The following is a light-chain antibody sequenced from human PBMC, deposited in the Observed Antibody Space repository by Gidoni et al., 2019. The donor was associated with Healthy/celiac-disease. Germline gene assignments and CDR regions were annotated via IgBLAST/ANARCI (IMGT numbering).Light chain of an antibody. Sequence: SCVLSQPPSVSVAPGKTARITCWGNNSGRKIVLWYQPKPGQAPMLVVYDDSDRPSGIPERFSGSNSGNTATLTISRVEAGDKADYYCQVWDSSSDHVVFGGGTKLTVL. CDR2: DDS. J-gene: IGLJ2*01. CDR1: NSGRKI. V-gene: IGLV3-21*03. CDR3: QVWDSSSDHVV.